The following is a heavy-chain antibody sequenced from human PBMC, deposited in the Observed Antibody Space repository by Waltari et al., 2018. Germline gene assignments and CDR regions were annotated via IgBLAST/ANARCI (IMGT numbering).Heavy chain of an antibody. CDR1: GYTFSNHI. D-gene: IGHD6-25*01. J-gene: IGHJ4*02. CDR3: AREGGTSGYSGFFDT. V-gene: IGHV3-30-3*01. CDR2: ISYDGFSK. Sequence: PLVESGGGVVQPGRSLRLSCAAPGYTFSNHIIHWVRRTPGKGMEWGGAISYDGFSKYYADSVKGRFTIAADTSKTTVNLQLNSLTNEDTAVYYCAREGGTSGYSGFFDTWGPGTQVTISS.